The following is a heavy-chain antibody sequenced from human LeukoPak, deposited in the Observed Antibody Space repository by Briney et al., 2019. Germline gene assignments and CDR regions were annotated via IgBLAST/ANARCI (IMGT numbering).Heavy chain of an antibody. CDR2: ISDSAVGT. Sequence: PGGSLRLSCATSGFTFSNYAMSWVRQAPGKGLEWVSIISDSAVGTYYTDSVKGRFTISRDNSKNTLYLQMNSLRAEDTAVYYCAKDDDSSGHPGYWGQGTLVTVSS. CDR1: GFTFSNYA. D-gene: IGHD3-22*01. CDR3: AKDDDSSGHPGY. J-gene: IGHJ4*02. V-gene: IGHV3-23*01.